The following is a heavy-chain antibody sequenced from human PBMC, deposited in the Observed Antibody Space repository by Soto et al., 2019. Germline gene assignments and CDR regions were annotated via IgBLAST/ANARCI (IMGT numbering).Heavy chain of an antibody. Sequence: GGSLRLSCAASGFTFSSYSMNWVRQAPGKGLEWVSSISSSSSYIYYADSVKGRSTISRDNAKNSLYLQMNSLRAEDTAVYYCARDKLDRGYFDYWGQGTLVTVSS. V-gene: IGHV3-21*01. CDR3: ARDKLDRGYFDY. D-gene: IGHD1-1*01. CDR1: GFTFSSYS. CDR2: ISSSSSYI. J-gene: IGHJ4*02.